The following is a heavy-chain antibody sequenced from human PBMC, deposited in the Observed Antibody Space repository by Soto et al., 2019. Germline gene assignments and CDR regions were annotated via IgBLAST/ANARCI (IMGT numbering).Heavy chain of an antibody. D-gene: IGHD6-13*01. CDR2: IYYSGST. V-gene: IGHV4-59*01. J-gene: IGHJ1*01. CDR1: GGSISSYY. Sequence: SETLSLTCTVSGGSISSYYWSWIRQPPGKGLEWIGYIYYSGSTNYNPSLKSRVTISVDTSKNQFSLKLSSVTAADTAVYYCASLDSSSWYWYFQHWGQGTLVTV. CDR3: ASLDSSSWYWYFQH.